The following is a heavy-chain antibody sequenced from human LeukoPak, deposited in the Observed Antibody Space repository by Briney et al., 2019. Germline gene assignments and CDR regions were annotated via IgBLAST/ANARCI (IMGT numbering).Heavy chain of an antibody. CDR3: ARAYYDFWSGYSH. V-gene: IGHV1-8*01. D-gene: IGHD3-3*01. CDR1: GYTFTSYD. Sequence: GASVKVSCKASGYTFTSYDINWVRQATGQGLEWMGWMNPNSGNTGYAQKFQGRVTMTRNTSISTAYMELSSLRSEDTAVYHCARAYYDFWSGYSHWGQGTLVTVSS. J-gene: IGHJ4*02. CDR2: MNPNSGNT.